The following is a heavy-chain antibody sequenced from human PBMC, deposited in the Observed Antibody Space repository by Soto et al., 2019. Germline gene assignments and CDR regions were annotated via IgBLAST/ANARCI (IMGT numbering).Heavy chain of an antibody. V-gene: IGHV4-59*01. CDR2: IYYSGST. CDR1: GGSISSYY. Sequence: SETLSLTCTVSGGSISSYYWSWIRQPPGKGLEWIGCIYYSGSTNYNPSLKSRVTISVDTSKNQFSLKLSSVTAADTAVYYCASTTQVLRRGAFDIWGQGTMVTVSS. J-gene: IGHJ3*02. D-gene: IGHD2-15*01. CDR3: ASTTQVLRRGAFDI.